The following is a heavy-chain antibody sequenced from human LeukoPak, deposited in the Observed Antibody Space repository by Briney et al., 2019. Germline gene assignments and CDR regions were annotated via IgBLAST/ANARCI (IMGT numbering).Heavy chain of an antibody. CDR2: IYYSGST. CDR3: ARTYYYDSSGYPFDY. Sequence: SSETLSLTCTVSGGSISSGDYYWSWIRQPPGKGLEWIGYIYYSGSTYYNPSLKSRVTISVDTSKNQFSLKLSSVTAADTAVYYCARTYYYDSSGYPFDYWGQGPLVTVSS. D-gene: IGHD3-22*01. J-gene: IGHJ4*02. CDR1: GGSISSGDYY. V-gene: IGHV4-30-4*01.